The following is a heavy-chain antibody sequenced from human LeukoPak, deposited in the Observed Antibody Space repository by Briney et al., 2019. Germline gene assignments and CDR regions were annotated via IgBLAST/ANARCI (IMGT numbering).Heavy chain of an antibody. D-gene: IGHD6-19*01. Sequence: PGRSLRLSCAASGFTFSSYAMHWVRQAPGKGLEWVAVISYDGSNKYYADSVKGRFTISRDNSKNTLYLQMNSLRAEDTAVYYCASPPPCSSGWYEYYYYGMDVWGKGTTVTVSS. CDR2: ISYDGSNK. CDR3: ASPPPCSSGWYEYYYYGMDV. V-gene: IGHV3-30*04. CDR1: GFTFSSYA. J-gene: IGHJ6*04.